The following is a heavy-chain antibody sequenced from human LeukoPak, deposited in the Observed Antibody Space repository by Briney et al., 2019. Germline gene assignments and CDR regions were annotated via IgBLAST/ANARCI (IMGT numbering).Heavy chain of an antibody. D-gene: IGHD4-23*01. CDR1: GGSISSGSYY. Sequence: SETLSLTCTVSGGSISSGSYYWSWIRQPAGKGLEWIGRIYTSGSINYNPSVKSRVTISVDTSKNQFSLKLSSVTAADTAVYYCARYSGNLDYWGQGTLVTVSS. CDR2: IYTSGSI. V-gene: IGHV4-61*02. CDR3: ARYSGNLDY. J-gene: IGHJ4*02.